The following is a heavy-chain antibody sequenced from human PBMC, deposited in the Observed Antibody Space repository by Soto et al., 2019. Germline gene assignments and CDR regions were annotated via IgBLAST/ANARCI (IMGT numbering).Heavy chain of an antibody. CDR1: GYTFTSYG. V-gene: IGHV1-8*01. J-gene: IGHJ6*02. D-gene: IGHD2-8*01. CDR2: MNPNSGNT. CDR3: AREQSNEYYYYYGMDV. Sequence: ASGKVSCKASGYTFTSYGINWVRQATGQGLEWMGWMNPNSGNTGYAQKFQGRVTMTRNTSISTAYMELSSLRSEDTAVYYCAREQSNEYYYYYGMDVWGQGTTVTVSS.